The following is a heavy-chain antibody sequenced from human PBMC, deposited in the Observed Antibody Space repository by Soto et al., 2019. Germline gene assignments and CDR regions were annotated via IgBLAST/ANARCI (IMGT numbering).Heavy chain of an antibody. J-gene: IGHJ5*01. CDR3: ARLIGNSWLDS. CDR2: TYYKSKWYI. D-gene: IGHD2-8*01. V-gene: IGHV6-1*01. Sequence: SQTPSLTCAISGDSASSNSAGCYWFMHYPPRGLEWLGRTYYKSKWYIDYALTVKSRITINPDTSRNQFSLQLNSVSPDATAVYYCARLIGNSWLDSWGQGTLVTVFS. CDR1: GDSASSNSAG.